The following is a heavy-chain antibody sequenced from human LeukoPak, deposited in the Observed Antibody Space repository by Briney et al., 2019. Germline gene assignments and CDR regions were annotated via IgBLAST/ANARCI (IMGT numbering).Heavy chain of an antibody. J-gene: IGHJ4*02. CDR3: AKPYYYDSSGYYPYDY. V-gene: IGHV3-30*18. CDR2: ISYDGSNK. D-gene: IGHD3-22*01. CDR1: GFTFSSYG. Sequence: GSLRLSCAASGFTFSSYGMHWVRQAPGKGLEWVAVISYDGSNKYYADSVKGRFTISRDNSKNTLYLQMNSLRAEDTAVYYCAKPYYYDSSGYYPYDYWGQGTLVTVSS.